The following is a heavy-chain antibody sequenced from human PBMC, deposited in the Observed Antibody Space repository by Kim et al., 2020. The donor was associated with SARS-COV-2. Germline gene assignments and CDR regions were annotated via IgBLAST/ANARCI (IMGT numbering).Heavy chain of an antibody. V-gene: IGHV3-66*01. CDR2: T. D-gene: IGHD4-17*01. CDR3: ARGSYGDYLDY. J-gene: IGHJ4*02. Sequence: TYYADSGKGRFTISRDNSKNTLYLQMNSLRAEDTAVYYCARGSYGDYLDYWGQGTLVTVSS.